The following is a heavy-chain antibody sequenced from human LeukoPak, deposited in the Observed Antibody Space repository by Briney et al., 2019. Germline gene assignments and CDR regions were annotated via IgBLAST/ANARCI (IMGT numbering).Heavy chain of an antibody. J-gene: IGHJ4*02. CDR3: AKDDAWLQYGN. CDR1: GFTFSSYY. D-gene: IGHD5-24*01. V-gene: IGHV3-7*03. CDR2: IRQDGSAE. Sequence: GSLRLSCAASGFTFSSYYMTWVRQAPGQGLEWVANIRQDGSAEFYADSVKGRFTISRDNSKGTVYLQMNSLRPEDTAVYYCAKDDAWLQYGNWGRGTLVTASS.